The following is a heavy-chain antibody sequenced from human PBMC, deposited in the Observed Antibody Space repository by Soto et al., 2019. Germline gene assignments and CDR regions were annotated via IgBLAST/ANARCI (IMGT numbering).Heavy chain of an antibody. V-gene: IGHV4-31*03. Sequence: QVQLQESGPGLVKPSQTLSLTCTVSGGSISSGGYYWSWIRQHPGKFLEWIGYIYYSGSTYYNPSLKSRVTISVDTSKNQFSLKLSSVTAADTAVYYCARVTVGDYVAWFDPWGQGTLVTVSS. CDR3: ARVTVGDYVAWFDP. CDR1: GGSISSGGYY. CDR2: IYYSGST. J-gene: IGHJ5*02. D-gene: IGHD4-17*01.